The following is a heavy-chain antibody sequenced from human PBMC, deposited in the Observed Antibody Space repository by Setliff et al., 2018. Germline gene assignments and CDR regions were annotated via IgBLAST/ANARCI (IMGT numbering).Heavy chain of an antibody. Sequence: ASVKVSCKSSAHIFNSYGISWVRQAPGQGLEWMGWISSYNDVTNYAQRFQGRVTMTTDTSASAAYLELRNLRSDDTAVYYCAISTLSICSGGSCPNAFDVWGQGTMVT. CDR3: AISTLSICSGGSCPNAFDV. CDR1: AHIFNSYG. CDR2: ISSYNDVT. D-gene: IGHD2-15*01. J-gene: IGHJ3*01. V-gene: IGHV1-18*01.